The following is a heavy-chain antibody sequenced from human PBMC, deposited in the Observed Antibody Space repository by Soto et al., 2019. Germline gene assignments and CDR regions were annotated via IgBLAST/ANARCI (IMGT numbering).Heavy chain of an antibody. CDR2: INHSGST. CDR3: ARGSLRYYYDSSGYYYSFYFDY. V-gene: IGHV4-34*01. CDR1: GGSFSGYY. Sequence: SETLSLTCAVYGGSFSGYYWSWIRQPPGKGLEWIGEINHSGSTNYNPSLKSRVTISVDTSKNQFSLKLSPVTAADTAVYYCARGSLRYYYDSSGYYYSFYFDYWGQGTLVTVSS. D-gene: IGHD3-22*01. J-gene: IGHJ4*02.